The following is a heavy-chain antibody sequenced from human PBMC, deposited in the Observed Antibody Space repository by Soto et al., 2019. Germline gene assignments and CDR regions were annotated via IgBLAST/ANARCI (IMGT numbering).Heavy chain of an antibody. D-gene: IGHD2-8*01. V-gene: IGHV1-3*01. Sequence: ASVKASCKASGYTFASYAIQWVRQAPVQRLEWMGWINAGNGNTKYSQKFQGRFTITRDTSASTAYMELSSLRSEDTAVYYCARGRPYCTNGVCPYNWFDPWGQGTLVTAPQ. CDR1: GYTFASYA. J-gene: IGHJ5*02. CDR2: INAGNGNT. CDR3: ARGRPYCTNGVCPYNWFDP.